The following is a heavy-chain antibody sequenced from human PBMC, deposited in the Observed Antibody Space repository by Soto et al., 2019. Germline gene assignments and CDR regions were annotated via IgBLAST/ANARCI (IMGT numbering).Heavy chain of an antibody. Sequence: ASVKVSCKVSGYTLTELSMHWVRQAPGKGLEWMGGFDPEDGETIYAQKFQGRVTMTEDTSTDTAYMELSSLRSEDTAVYYCATALPHSSGWYSPQYYYYYMDVWGKGTTVTVSS. CDR3: ATALPHSSGWYSPQYYYYYMDV. D-gene: IGHD6-19*01. CDR2: FDPEDGET. J-gene: IGHJ6*03. CDR1: GYTLTELS. V-gene: IGHV1-24*01.